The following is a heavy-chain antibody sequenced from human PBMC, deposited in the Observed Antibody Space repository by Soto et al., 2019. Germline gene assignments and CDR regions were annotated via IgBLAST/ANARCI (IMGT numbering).Heavy chain of an antibody. CDR1: GGTFSSYA. D-gene: IGHD3-3*01. CDR2: IIPIFGTA. CDR3: GGGPRISGFLYYFDY. V-gene: IGHV1-69*12. J-gene: IGHJ4*02. Sequence: QVQLVQSGAEVKKPGSSVKVSCKASGGTFSSYAISWVRQAPGQGLEWMGGIIPIFGTANYAQKFQGRVTITADQATSTADKDQSSLRCEDTAVYYCGGGPRISGFLYYFDYWGQGPLVTVSS.